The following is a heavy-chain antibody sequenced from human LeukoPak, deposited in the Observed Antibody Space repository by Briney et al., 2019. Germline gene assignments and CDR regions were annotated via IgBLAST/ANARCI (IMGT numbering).Heavy chain of an antibody. CDR2: IKEDGSEK. CDR1: GFGFSDYW. J-gene: IGHJ4*02. V-gene: IGHV3-7*01. Sequence: GSLRLSFAAAGFGFSDYWMTWVRPAPGKGLEWVANIKEDGSEKYYLDSVKGRFTISRDNGKNSLYLQMNSLRAEDTAVYYCATLDYWGQGTLVTVSS. CDR3: ATLDY.